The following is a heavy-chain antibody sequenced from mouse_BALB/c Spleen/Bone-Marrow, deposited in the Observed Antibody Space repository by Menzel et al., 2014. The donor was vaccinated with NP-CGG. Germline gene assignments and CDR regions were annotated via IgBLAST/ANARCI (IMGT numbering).Heavy chain of an antibody. V-gene: IGHV5-4*02. CDR1: GFTFSDYY. CDR2: ISDGGSYT. D-gene: IGHD4-1*01. J-gene: IGHJ3*01. Sequence: DVKLVESGGDLVKPGGSLRLSCAASGFTFSDYYLYWIRQTPDKRLEWVATISDGGSYTNYADSVKGRFTISRDNAKNNLYLQMSSLKSEDTAMYYCTRGLGWFGYWGQGTLVTVSA. CDR3: TRGLGWFGY.